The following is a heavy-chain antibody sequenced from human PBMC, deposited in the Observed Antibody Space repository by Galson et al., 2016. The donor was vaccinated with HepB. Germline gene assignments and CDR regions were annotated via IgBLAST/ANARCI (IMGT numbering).Heavy chain of an antibody. Sequence: ETLSLTCTVSGGSISSYYWSWIRQPPGKGLEWIGYIYYSGSTNYNPSLKSRVTISVDTSKNQFSLKLSSVTAADTAVYYCARDRSYSSGWRTPNGDYGMDVWGQGTTVTVSS. CDR2: IYYSGST. CDR3: ARDRSYSSGWRTPNGDYGMDV. J-gene: IGHJ6*02. CDR1: GGSISSYY. D-gene: IGHD6-19*01. V-gene: IGHV4-59*01.